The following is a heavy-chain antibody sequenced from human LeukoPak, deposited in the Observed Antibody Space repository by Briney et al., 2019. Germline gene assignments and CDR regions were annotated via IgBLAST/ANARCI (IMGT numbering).Heavy chain of an antibody. D-gene: IGHD3-10*01. CDR2: ISSSSSYI. CDR1: GFTFSSYS. V-gene: IGHV3-21*01. CDR3: ASMRYGSGSYYFDY. J-gene: IGHJ4*02. Sequence: PGGSLRLSCAASGFTFSSYSMNWVRQAPGKGLEWVSSISSSSSYIYYADSVKGRFTISRDNAKNSLYLQMNSLRAEDTAVYYCASMRYGSGSYYFDYWGQGTLVTVSS.